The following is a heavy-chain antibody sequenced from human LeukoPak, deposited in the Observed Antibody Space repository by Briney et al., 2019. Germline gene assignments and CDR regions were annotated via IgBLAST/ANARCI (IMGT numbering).Heavy chain of an antibody. V-gene: IGHV4-39*07. Sequence: SETLSLTCTVSGGSISSGDYYWGWIRQPPGKGLEWIGSIYYSGSAYYNPSLKSRVSISADTSKKQFSLKLSSVTAADTAVYYCARTSSTYYFDSSAYDQRHHFDYWGQGTLVTVSS. CDR3: ARTSSTYYFDSSAYDQRHHFDY. D-gene: IGHD3-22*01. CDR1: GGSISSGDYY. J-gene: IGHJ4*02. CDR2: IYYSGSA.